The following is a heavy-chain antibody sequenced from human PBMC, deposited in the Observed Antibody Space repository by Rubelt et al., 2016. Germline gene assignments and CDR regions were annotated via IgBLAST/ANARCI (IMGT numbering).Heavy chain of an antibody. Sequence: QVQLQESGPGLVKPSETLSLTCTVSGYSISSGYYWGWIRQPPGKGLEWIGSIYHSGSTYYNPSLKSRVTISVYTSKNQFSLKLSSVTAADTAVYYCARHVVATIHGMGYFDYWGQGTLVTVSS. J-gene: IGHJ4*02. V-gene: IGHV4-38-2*02. CDR2: IYHSGST. D-gene: IGHD5-24*01. CDR3: ARHVVATIHGMGYFDY. CDR1: GYSISSGYY.